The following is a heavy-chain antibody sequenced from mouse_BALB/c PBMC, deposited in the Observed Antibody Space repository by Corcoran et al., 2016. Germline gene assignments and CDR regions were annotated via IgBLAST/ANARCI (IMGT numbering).Heavy chain of an antibody. Sequence: LVKTGASVKISCKASGYSFTGYYMHWVKQSHGKSLEWIGYISCYNGATSYNQKFKGKATFTVDTSSSTAYMQFNSLTSEDSAVYYCARSARATYYSDYWGQGTTLTVSS. CDR2: ISCYNGAT. J-gene: IGHJ2*01. V-gene: IGHV1S34*01. D-gene: IGHD3-1*01. CDR3: ARSARATYYSDY. CDR1: GYSFTGYY.